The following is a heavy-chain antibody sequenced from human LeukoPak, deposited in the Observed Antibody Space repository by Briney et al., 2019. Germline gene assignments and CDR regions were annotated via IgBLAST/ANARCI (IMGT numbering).Heavy chain of an antibody. V-gene: IGHV1-69*06. CDR2: IIPIFGTA. Sequence: SVKVSCKASGGTFSSYAISWVRQAPGQGLEWMGGIIPIFGTANYAQKFQGRVTITANKSTSTAYMELSSLRSEDTAVYYCAREKWFGELLSNYYYYMDVWGKGTTVTVSS. J-gene: IGHJ6*03. CDR1: GGTFSSYA. CDR3: AREKWFGELLSNYYYYMDV. D-gene: IGHD3-10*01.